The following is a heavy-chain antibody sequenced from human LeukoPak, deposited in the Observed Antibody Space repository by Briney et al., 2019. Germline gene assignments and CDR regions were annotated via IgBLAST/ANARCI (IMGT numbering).Heavy chain of an antibody. CDR3: ASDTASGFDY. V-gene: IGHV3-33*01. Sequence: GRSLRLSCAASGFTFSSYGMHWVRQAPGKGLEWVAVIWYDGSNKYYADSVKGRFTISRDNSKITLYLQMNSLRAEDTAVYYCASDTASGFDYWGQGTLVTVSS. J-gene: IGHJ4*02. CDR2: IWYDGSNK. D-gene: IGHD5-18*01. CDR1: GFTFSSYG.